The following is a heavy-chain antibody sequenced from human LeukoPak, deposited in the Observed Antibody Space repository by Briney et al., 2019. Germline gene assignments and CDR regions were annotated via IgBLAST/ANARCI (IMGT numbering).Heavy chain of an antibody. CDR2: IIPIFGTA. V-gene: IGHV1-69*13. CDR3: ARDKEYCSGGSCNAFDI. CDR1: GGTFSSYA. D-gene: IGHD2-15*01. J-gene: IGHJ3*02. Sequence: SVKVSCKASGGTFSSYAISWVRQAPGQGLEWMGGIIPIFGTANYAQKFQGRVTITADESTSTAYMELSSLRSEDTAVYYCARDKEYCSGGSCNAFDIWGQGTMDTVSS.